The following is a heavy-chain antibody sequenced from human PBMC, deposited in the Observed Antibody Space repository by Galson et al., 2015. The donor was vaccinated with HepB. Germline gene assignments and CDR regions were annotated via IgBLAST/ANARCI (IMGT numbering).Heavy chain of an antibody. CDR2: IIPIFGTA. V-gene: IGHV1-69*06. CDR1: GGTFTSYA. Sequence: SVKVSCKASGGTFTSYAISWVRQAPGQGLEWMGGIIPIFGTANYAQKFQGRVTITAAKSTSTAYMELSSLRSEDTAVYYCAIGPGPYFDTFNGMDSWARGTPDTAPS. J-gene: IGHJ6*02. D-gene: IGHD3-22*01. CDR3: AIGPGPYFDTFNGMDS.